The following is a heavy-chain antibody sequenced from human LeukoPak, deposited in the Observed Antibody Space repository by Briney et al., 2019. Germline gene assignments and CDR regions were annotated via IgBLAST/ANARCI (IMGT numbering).Heavy chain of an antibody. J-gene: IGHJ6*02. V-gene: IGHV1-69*05. CDR1: GGTFSSYA. CDR2: IIPIFGTA. D-gene: IGHD3-22*01. Sequence: SVKVSCKASGGTFSSYAISWVRQAPGQGLEWMGGIIPIFGTANYAQKFQGRVTITTDESTSTVYMELSSLRSEDTAVYYCARDTGYYYDSSGYHYPGGDYYGMDVWGQGTTVTVSS. CDR3: ARDTGYYYDSSGYHYPGGDYYGMDV.